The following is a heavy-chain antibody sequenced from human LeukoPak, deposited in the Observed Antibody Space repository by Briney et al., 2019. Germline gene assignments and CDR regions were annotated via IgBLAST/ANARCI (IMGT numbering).Heavy chain of an antibody. D-gene: IGHD6-13*01. Sequence: ASVKVSCKASGGTFSSYAISWVRQAPGQGLEWMGGIIPIFGTANYAQKFQGRVTITADESTSTAYMELSRLRSDDTAVYYCARIAATSNAFDIWGQGTMVTVSS. CDR1: GGTFSSYA. CDR2: IIPIFGTA. J-gene: IGHJ3*02. V-gene: IGHV1-69*01. CDR3: ARIAATSNAFDI.